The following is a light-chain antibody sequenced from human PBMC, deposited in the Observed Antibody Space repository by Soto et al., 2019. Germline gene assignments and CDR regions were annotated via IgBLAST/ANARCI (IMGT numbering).Light chain of an antibody. CDR1: QTISNY. V-gene: IGKV1-39*01. CDR3: QQSYSFPRT. J-gene: IGKJ1*01. Sequence: DIQMAQSPSSLSASVGDRVTITCRASQTISNYLNWYQQKQGKAPKLLIYAASSLQSGVPSRFSGSGSETDFTLTISSLQPEDFATYYCQQSYSFPRTLGQGTKVEI. CDR2: AAS.